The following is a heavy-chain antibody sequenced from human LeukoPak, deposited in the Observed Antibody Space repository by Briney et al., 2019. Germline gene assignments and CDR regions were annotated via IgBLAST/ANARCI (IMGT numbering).Heavy chain of an antibody. Sequence: GGSLRLSCAASGFTVSSNYMSWVRQAPGKGLEWVSVIYSGGSTYYADSVKGRFTISRDNSKNTLYLQMNSLRAEDTAVYYCARSAVGGNWFDPWGQGTLGTVSS. CDR2: IYSGGST. J-gene: IGHJ5*02. CDR3: ARSAVGGNWFDP. V-gene: IGHV3-53*01. CDR1: GFTVSSNY. D-gene: IGHD3-10*01.